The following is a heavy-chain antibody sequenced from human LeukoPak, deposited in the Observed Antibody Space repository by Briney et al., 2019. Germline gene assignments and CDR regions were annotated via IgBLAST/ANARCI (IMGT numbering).Heavy chain of an antibody. J-gene: IGHJ4*02. CDR3: AKDWRPYYYDSSGYAGPLDY. CDR1: GFTFSSYS. V-gene: IGHV3-48*01. Sequence: GGSLRLSCAAAGFTFSSYSMNWVRQAPGKGLVWISYISGRTGTMYYADSVQGRFTISRDNSKNTLYLQMNSLRAEDTAVYYCAKDWRPYYYDSSGYAGPLDYWGQGTLVTVSS. CDR2: ISGRTGTM. D-gene: IGHD3-22*01.